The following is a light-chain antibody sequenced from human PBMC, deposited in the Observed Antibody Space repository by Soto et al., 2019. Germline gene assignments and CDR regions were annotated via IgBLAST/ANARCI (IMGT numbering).Light chain of an antibody. J-gene: IGLJ3*02. CDR2: SNN. CDR1: SSNIGSKT. CDR3: AAWDDSLNGWV. V-gene: IGLV1-44*01. Sequence: QSVLTQPPSASGTPGQRVTISCSGSSSNIGSKTVNWYQQLPGTAPKILIYSNNQRPSGVPDRFSGSKSGTSASLAISGLQSEDEADYYCAAWDDSLNGWVFGGGTKQTVL.